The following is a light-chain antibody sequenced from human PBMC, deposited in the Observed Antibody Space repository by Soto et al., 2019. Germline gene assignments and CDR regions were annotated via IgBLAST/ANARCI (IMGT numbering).Light chain of an antibody. V-gene: IGKV3-20*01. CDR1: QSVNIH. Sequence: MTLCPATLSVSPRERATLACRASQSVNIHLAWYQQKPGQAPRLLIYGASNRATGIPDRFSGSGSGTDFTLTISRLEPEDFAVYYCQQYGSSGTFGQGTKVDI. J-gene: IGKJ1*01. CDR2: GAS. CDR3: QQYGSSGT.